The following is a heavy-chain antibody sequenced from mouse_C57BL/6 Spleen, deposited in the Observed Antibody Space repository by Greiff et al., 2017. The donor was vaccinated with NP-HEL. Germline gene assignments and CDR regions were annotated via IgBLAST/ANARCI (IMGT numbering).Heavy chain of an antibody. D-gene: IGHD1-1*01. CDR2: ISDGGSYT. Sequence: EVKLEESGGGLVKPGGSLKLSCAASGFTFSSYAMSWVRQTPEKRLEWVATISDGGSYTYYPDNVKGRFTISRDNAKNNLYLQMSHLKSEDTAMYYCARDGYYGSRRNFDYWGQGTTLTVSS. V-gene: IGHV5-4*01. CDR3: ARDGYYGSRRNFDY. CDR1: GFTFSSYA. J-gene: IGHJ2*01.